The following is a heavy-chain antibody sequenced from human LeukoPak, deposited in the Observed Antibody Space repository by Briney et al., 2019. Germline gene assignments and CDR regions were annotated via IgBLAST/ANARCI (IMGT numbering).Heavy chain of an antibody. D-gene: IGHD3-10*01. J-gene: IGHJ6*04. CDR3: ARGGLLWFGELSLRDSTLGYGMDV. Sequence: RGAPLKISCKGSGYSFTSYWISWVRQMPGKGLEWMGRIDPSVSYTNYSPSFQGHVTISADKSIGTAYLQWSSLKASDTAMYYCARGGLLWFGELSLRDSTLGYGMDVWGKGTTVTVSS. CDR1: GYSFTSYW. V-gene: IGHV5-10-1*01. CDR2: IDPSVSYT.